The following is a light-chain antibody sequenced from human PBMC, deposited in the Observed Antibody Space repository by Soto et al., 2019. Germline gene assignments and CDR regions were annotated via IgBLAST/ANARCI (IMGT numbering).Light chain of an antibody. CDR3: QQYNKWPPYT. CDR2: GAS. CDR1: QSISSN. Sequence: EIVMTPSPANLSVSPGERATLSCRASQSISSNLAWYQQKPGQGPRLLIYGASTRATGIPARFSGSGSGTEFTLTISSLQSEDFAVYYCQQYNKWPPYTFGQGTKLEIK. V-gene: IGKV3-15*01. J-gene: IGKJ2*01.